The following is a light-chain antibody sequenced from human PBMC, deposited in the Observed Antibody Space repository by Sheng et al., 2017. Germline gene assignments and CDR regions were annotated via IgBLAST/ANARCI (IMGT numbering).Light chain of an antibody. J-gene: IGKJ3*01. V-gene: IGKV4-1*01. Sequence: DIVMTQSPDSLAVSLGERATINCKSSQSVLYSSNNKNYLLWYQQKPGQPPKLLIYWASTRESGVPDRFSGSGSGTDFTLTISSLQAEDVAVYYCQQYYSIPITFGPGTKVDIK. CDR1: QSVLYSSNNKNY. CDR3: QQYYSIPIT. CDR2: WAS.